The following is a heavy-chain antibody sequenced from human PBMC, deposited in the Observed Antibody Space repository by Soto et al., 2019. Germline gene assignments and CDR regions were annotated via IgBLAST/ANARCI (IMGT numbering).Heavy chain of an antibody. J-gene: IGHJ5*01. CDR1: GFTFRSYG. Sequence: GGSLRLSCAASGFTFRSYGMSWVRQAPGKGLEWVSAISTTGGSTYYADSVKGRLTISRDNSKNTLYLQVNSLRAEDTAVYFCARDAPRYRLDSWGQGILVTVSS. CDR2: ISTTGGST. D-gene: IGHD3-16*02. CDR3: ARDAPRYRLDS. V-gene: IGHV3-23*01.